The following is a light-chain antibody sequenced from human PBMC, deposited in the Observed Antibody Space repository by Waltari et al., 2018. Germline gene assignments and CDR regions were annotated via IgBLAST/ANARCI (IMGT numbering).Light chain of an antibody. CDR1: ETVRDR. Sequence: EVVMTQSPATLSVSPGESAPHFCRARETVRDRSAWYQQTPGRPPRRLIHGASTRASGIPARFSGSGSRTEFILTISSLQSEDYAVYSCQQYDHWPRTFGQGTKVDIK. CDR2: GAS. V-gene: IGKV3-15*01. J-gene: IGKJ1*01. CDR3: QQYDHWPRT.